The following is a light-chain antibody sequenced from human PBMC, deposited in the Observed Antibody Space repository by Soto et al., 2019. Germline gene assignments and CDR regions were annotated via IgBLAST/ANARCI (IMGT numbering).Light chain of an antibody. CDR3: SSYTGSSTVI. J-gene: IGLJ2*01. CDR1: SSDIGGYNY. Sequence: QSALTQPASVSGSPGQSITISCTGTSSDIGGYNYISWYQQHPGKAPKFIIYDVRNRPSGVSNRFSGSRSGNTASLTISGLRAEDEADYYCSSYTGSSTVIFGGGTKLTVL. CDR2: DVR. V-gene: IGLV2-14*03.